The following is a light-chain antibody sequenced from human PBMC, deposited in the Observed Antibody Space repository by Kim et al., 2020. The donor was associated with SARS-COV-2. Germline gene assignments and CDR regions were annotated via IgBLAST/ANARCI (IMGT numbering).Light chain of an antibody. CDR1: ETINSN. Sequence: MVMTQSPGTLSASPGESATLSCRASETINSNLAWYQQRPGQAPRLLIYSASTRAPGVPARFRGSESGTEFTLTITSLQSEDFAVYYCQHYSNWRRTFGQGTKVDIK. V-gene: IGKV3D-15*01. CDR3: QHYSNWRRT. CDR2: SAS. J-gene: IGKJ1*01.